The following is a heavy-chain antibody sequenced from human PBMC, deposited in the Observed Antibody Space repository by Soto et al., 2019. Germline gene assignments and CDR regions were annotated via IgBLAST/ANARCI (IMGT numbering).Heavy chain of an antibody. CDR3: AKDGSVSYDILTGYLLANNYMDV. CDR1: GFTFDDYA. V-gene: IGHV3-9*01. D-gene: IGHD3-9*01. J-gene: IGHJ6*03. Sequence: GGSLRLSCAASGFTFDDYAMYWVRQAPGKGLEWVSGISWNSGSIGYADSVKGRFTISRDNAKNSLYLQMNSLRAEDTALYYCAKDGSVSYDILTGYLLANNYMDVWGKGTTVTVSS. CDR2: ISWNSGSI.